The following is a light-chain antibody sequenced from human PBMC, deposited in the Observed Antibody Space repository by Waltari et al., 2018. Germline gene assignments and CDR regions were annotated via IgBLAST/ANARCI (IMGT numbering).Light chain of an antibody. CDR1: QSVGTNR. CDR3: QHYGDSPRT. J-gene: IGKJ1*01. Sequence: EIILTQYPDTLSLSPGERATISCRASQSVGTNRLVWYQQKPGQAPRLLIYDASSRATGVPDRFSGSGSGTDFTLTIGRLEPEDFAVYYCQHYGDSPRTFGQGTKVEFK. V-gene: IGKV3-20*01. CDR2: DAS.